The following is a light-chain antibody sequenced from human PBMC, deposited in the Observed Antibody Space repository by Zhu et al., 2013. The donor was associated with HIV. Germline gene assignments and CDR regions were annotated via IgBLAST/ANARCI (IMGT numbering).Light chain of an antibody. CDR2: SNN. CDR3: AAWDGGLRGVL. Sequence: QSVLTQAPSASGTPGQRVTISCSGSSSNIGSNYVSWYQHLPGAAPKLLIHSNNQRPSGVSDRFSGSKSGTSASLAISGLQSDDEADYYCAAWDGGLRGVLFGGGTKLTVL. CDR1: SSNIGSNY. J-gene: IGLJ2*01. V-gene: IGLV1-47*01.